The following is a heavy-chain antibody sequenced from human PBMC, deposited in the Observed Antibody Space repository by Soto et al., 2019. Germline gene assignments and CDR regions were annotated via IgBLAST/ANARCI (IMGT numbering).Heavy chain of an antibody. CDR3: ARARSTVVTAWFDP. D-gene: IGHD4-17*01. CDR2: INPNSGGT. J-gene: IGHJ5*02. CDR1: GYTFTGYY. Sequence: ASVKVSCKASGYTFTGYYMHWVRQAPGQGLEWMGWINPNSGGTSYAQKFQGWVTMTRDTSISTAYMELSRLRSDDTAVYYCARARSTVVTAWFDPWGQGTLVTVS. V-gene: IGHV1-2*04.